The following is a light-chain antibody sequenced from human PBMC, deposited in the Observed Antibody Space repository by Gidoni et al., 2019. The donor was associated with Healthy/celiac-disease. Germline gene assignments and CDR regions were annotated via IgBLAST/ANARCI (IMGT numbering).Light chain of an antibody. CDR1: QGISNS. CDR3: QQYYSTPYT. V-gene: IGKV1-NL1*01. Sequence: DSQMTKYPSSLSASLGERVTITCRASQGISNSLAWYQQKPGKAPKLLLYAASRLESGVPSRFSGSGSGTDYTLTISSLQPEDFATYYCQQYYSTPYTFGQGTKLEIK. J-gene: IGKJ2*01. CDR2: AAS.